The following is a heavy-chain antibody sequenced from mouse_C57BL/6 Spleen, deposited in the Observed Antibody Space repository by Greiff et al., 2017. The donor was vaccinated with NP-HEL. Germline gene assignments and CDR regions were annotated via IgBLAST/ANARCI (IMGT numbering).Heavy chain of an antibody. Sequence: QVQLKESGPGLVQPSQSLSITFTVSGFSLTRYGVHWVRQSPGQGLEWLGVIWSGGSKDYTAAFISRLSISKDNSKSQVFFKMNSLQADDTAIYYCARNPSDGYYAMDYWGQGTSVTVSS. V-gene: IGHV2-2*01. CDR3: ARNPSDGYYAMDY. CDR2: IWSGGSK. CDR1: GFSLTRYG. J-gene: IGHJ4*01. D-gene: IGHD2-3*01.